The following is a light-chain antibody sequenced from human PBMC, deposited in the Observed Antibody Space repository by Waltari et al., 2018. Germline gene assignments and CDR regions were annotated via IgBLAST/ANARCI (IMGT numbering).Light chain of an antibody. CDR2: RNN. CDR3: EAWDDSLSVLV. V-gene: IGLV1-47*01. Sequence: QAVLTKPPSASGTPGQRVPIACSGSSSNIGSSSVYWYQQVPRPAPNLLINRNNLRPSGVPDRFSGSKSGTSAYLAISGLRSEDEADYYCEAWDDSLSVLVFGGGTKVTVL. J-gene: IGLJ3*02. CDR1: SSNIGSSS.